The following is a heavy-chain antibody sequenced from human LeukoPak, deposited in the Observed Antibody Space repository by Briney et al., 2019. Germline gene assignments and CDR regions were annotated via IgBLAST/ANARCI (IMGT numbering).Heavy chain of an antibody. V-gene: IGHV3-53*05. D-gene: IGHD1-26*01. CDR3: AKGRREWELLIDY. J-gene: IGHJ4*02. CDR1: GFTVSSNY. CDR2: IYSGGST. Sequence: GGSLRLSCAASGFTVSSNYMSRVRQAPGKGLEWVSVIYSGGSTYYADSVKGRFTISRDNSKNTLYLQMNSLRAEDTAVYYCAKGRREWELLIDYWGQGTLVTVSS.